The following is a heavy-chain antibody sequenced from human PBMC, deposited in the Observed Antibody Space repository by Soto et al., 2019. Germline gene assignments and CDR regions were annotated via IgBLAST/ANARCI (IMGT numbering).Heavy chain of an antibody. J-gene: IGHJ4*02. D-gene: IGHD3-22*01. V-gene: IGHV3-53*01. CDR3: ARGSPTYYYDSGGYYLAY. CDR2: IYSGGST. Sequence: GGSLRLSCAASGFTVSSNYMSWVRQAPGKGLEWVSVIYSGGSTYYADSVKGRFTISRDSSKNTLYLQMTSLRAEDTAVYYCARGSPTYYYDSGGYYLAYWGQGTLVTVSS. CDR1: GFTVSSNY.